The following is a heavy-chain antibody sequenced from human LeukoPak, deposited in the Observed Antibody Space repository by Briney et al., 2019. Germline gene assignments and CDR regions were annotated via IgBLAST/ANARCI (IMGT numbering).Heavy chain of an antibody. J-gene: IGHJ6*03. Sequence: PSETLSLTCTVSGGSSYFWGWIRQPPGRGLEWIGSISYSGSTYYNPSLKSRVTISVDTSKNQFSLRLSSVTAADTAVYYCARVIAATLGPNYYYYYMDVWGKGTTVTVSS. D-gene: IGHD2-15*01. CDR3: ARVIAATLGPNYYYYYMDV. CDR2: ISYSGST. V-gene: IGHV4-39*01. CDR1: GGSSYF.